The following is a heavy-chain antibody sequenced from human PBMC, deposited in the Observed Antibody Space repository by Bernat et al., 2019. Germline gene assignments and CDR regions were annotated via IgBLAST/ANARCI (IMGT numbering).Heavy chain of an antibody. CDR2: ICCRSSNT. V-gene: IGHV3-11*05. CDR3: ASGTAACAPAIDV. CDR1: GFTFSDYS. J-gene: IGHJ6*03. Sequence: QVQLVESGGGLVKPGGSLRLSCAASGFTFSDYSMHWIRQAPGKGLEWVSVICCRSSNTYYADSVKGRFTISRDNAKNSLYLQMNSLRAEDTAVYYCASGTAACAPAIDVWGKGTTVTVSS.